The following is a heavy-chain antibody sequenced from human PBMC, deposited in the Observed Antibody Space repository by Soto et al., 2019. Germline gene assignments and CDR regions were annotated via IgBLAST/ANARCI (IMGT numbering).Heavy chain of an antibody. CDR3: ASGSSNYCSGGSCYSDAYYYYGMDV. CDR1: VGSISSDY. CDR2: IHSSGST. Sequence: SEALSLTCAVSVGSISSDYWSWIRQRPGQVLECIVYIHSSGSTHYNPSLKSRVTISVDTSKNQFSLKLSSVTAADTAVYYCASGSSNYCSGGSCYSDAYYYYGMDVWGQGTTVTVSS. V-gene: IGHV4-59*01. J-gene: IGHJ6*02. D-gene: IGHD2-15*01.